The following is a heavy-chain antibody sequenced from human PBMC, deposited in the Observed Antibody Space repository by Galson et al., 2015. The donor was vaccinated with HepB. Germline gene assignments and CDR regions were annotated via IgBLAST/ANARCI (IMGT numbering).Heavy chain of an antibody. CDR3: AREGKDGSGTYLDY. D-gene: IGHD3-10*01. CDR1: GFDFNNCG. V-gene: IGHV3-33*01. J-gene: IGHJ4*02. CDR2: MWSDGSNK. Sequence: LRLSCAASGFDFNNCGMHWVRQAPGKGPEWVAVMWSDGSNKLYADSVKGRFTISRDNSNNTLYLQMNSLGAEDTAVYYCAREGKDGSGTYLDYWGQGTPVTVSS.